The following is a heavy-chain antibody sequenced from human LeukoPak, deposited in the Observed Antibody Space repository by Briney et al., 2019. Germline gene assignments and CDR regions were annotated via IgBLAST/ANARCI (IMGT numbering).Heavy chain of an antibody. CDR2: INAGNGNT. CDR1: GYTFTSYA. V-gene: IGHV1-3*03. Sequence: ASVKVSCKASGYTFTSYAMHWVRQAPGQRLEWMGWINAGNGNTKYSQEFQGRVTITRDTSASTAYMELSSLRSEDMAVYYCAREVYSYGKNYFDYWGQGTLVTVSS. CDR3: AREVYSYGKNYFDY. J-gene: IGHJ4*02. D-gene: IGHD5-18*01.